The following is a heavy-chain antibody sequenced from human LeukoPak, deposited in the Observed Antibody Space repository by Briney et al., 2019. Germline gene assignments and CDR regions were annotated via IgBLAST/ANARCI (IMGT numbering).Heavy chain of an antibody. CDR3: ARDHSNSRGISPH. J-gene: IGHJ4*02. CDR1: GVTVNSNY. D-gene: IGHD2/OR15-2a*01. CDR2: IYNGGTT. V-gene: IGHV3-66*01. Sequence: GGSLRLSCVVSGVTVNSNYMSWVRQAPGKGLECVAVIYNGGTTYYADSVKGRFTISTDNSKNTLYLEMDGLRADDTAVYFCARDHSNSRGISPHWGQGAQVTVSS.